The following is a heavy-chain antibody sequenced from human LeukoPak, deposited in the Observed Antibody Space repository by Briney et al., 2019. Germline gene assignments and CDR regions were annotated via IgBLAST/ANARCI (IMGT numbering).Heavy chain of an antibody. CDR1: RFTFSKYL. CDR2: INTDGTVT. V-gene: IGHV3-74*01. Sequence: GGSLRLSSAASRFTFSKYLMRWVRQALGKGLESVSRINTDGTVTTCADSVKGRFTVSRDNAENTMFLQMNSVRDEDTAVYYCATKQWLAPPPDSWGQGAPVTVSS. J-gene: IGHJ4*02. D-gene: IGHD6-19*01. CDR3: ATKQWLAPPPDS.